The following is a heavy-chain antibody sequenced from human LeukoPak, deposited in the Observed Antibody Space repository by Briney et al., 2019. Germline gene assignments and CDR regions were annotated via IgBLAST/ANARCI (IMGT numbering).Heavy chain of an antibody. CDR2: INSDGTT. J-gene: IGHJ4*02. V-gene: IGHV3-74*01. Sequence: GGSLRLSCAASGFTFSSYWMHWVRQAPGKGLVWVSRINSDGTTSYVDSVKGRFTISRDNAKNTLYLQMNSLRAEDTAVYYCARDGSLPDYWGQGTLVTVSS. CDR3: ARDGSLPDY. CDR1: GFTFSSYW.